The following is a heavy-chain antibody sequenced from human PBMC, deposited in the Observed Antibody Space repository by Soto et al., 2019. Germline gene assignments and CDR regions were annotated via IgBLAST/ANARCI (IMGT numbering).Heavy chain of an antibody. CDR3: ATVLPDILTGYYIGYYFDY. V-gene: IGHV1-24*01. CDR1: GYTLTELS. Sequence: VSVKVSCKVSGYTLTELSMHWVRQAPGKGLEWMGGFDPEDGETIYAQKFQGRVTMTEDTSTDTAYMELSSLRSEDTAVYYCATVLPDILTGYYIGYYFDYWGQGTLVTVSS. CDR2: FDPEDGET. J-gene: IGHJ4*02. D-gene: IGHD3-9*01.